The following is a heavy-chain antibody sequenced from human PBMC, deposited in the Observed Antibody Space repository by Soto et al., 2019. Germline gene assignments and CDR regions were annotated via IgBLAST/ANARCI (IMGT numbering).Heavy chain of an antibody. CDR2: IYYSGSP. V-gene: IGHV4-59*01. Sequence: SETLSLTCTVSGGSISTYYWSWIRQPPGKGLEWIGYIYYSGSPNYSPSLKSRVTISLDTSKNQFSLKVNSVTAADTAVYYCARGSRGYSRVFDLWGQGTLVTVSS. CDR3: ARGSRGYSRVFDL. D-gene: IGHD5-18*01. CDR1: GGSISTYY. J-gene: IGHJ4*02.